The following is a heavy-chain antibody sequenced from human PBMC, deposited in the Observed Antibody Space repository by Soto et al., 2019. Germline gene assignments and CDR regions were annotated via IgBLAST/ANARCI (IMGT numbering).Heavy chain of an antibody. CDR1: GGLISKYS. J-gene: IGHJ4*01. V-gene: IGHV1-69*06. CDR2: VLPISGST. Sequence: QVQLVQSGAEVRKPGSSVKVSCKTSGGLISKYSFNWVRQAPGQGLEWMGGVLPISGSTDYAPKFQGRLTITADRSTCTVYMELSRLRSDDTANYYCATIRIRGGPLRFEDGGQGMLISVSS. D-gene: IGHD5-12*01. CDR3: ATIRIRGGPLRFED.